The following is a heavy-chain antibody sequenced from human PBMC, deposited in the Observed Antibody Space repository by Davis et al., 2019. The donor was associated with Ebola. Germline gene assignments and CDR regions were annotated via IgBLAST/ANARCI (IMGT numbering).Heavy chain of an antibody. V-gene: IGHV1-69*10. Sequence: SVKVSCKASGGTFSSYAISWVRQAPGQGLEWMGGIIPILGIANYAQKFQGRVTITADESTSTAYMELSSLRSEDTAVYYCASGGNWNFGLYYYYYMDVWGKGTTVTVSS. D-gene: IGHD1-7*01. J-gene: IGHJ6*03. CDR3: ASGGNWNFGLYYYYYMDV. CDR2: IIPILGIA. CDR1: GGTFSSYA.